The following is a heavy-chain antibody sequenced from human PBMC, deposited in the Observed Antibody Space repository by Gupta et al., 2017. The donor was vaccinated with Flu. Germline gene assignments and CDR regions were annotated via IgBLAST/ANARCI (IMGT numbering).Heavy chain of an antibody. V-gene: IGHV1-3*04. Sequence: QVQLVQSGAEVKKPGASVRVSCKASGYSLTTYAMHWLRQAPGQRPEWVAWVKTGNASRRYSEKLQGRVTATWDTSASTVYMPLSDLRFEDTAVYYCARDRQWLGLYDYWGQGTQVTVSS. CDR1: GYSLTTYA. CDR3: ARDRQWLGLYDY. D-gene: IGHD6-19*01. J-gene: IGHJ4*02. CDR2: VKTGNASR.